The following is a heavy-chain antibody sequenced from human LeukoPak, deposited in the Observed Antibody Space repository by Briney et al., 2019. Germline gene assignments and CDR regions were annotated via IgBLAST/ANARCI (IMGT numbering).Heavy chain of an antibody. CDR2: TYYRPKWYN. CDR3: ARGHGRGLQRAFDY. CDR1: GDSVSSNSAA. D-gene: IGHD5-18*01. J-gene: IGHJ4*02. V-gene: IGHV6-1*01. Sequence: SQTLSLTFAISGDSVSSNSAAWNWIRQSPSRGLEWLGRTYYRPKWYNDYAVSVKSRITINPDTSKNQFSLQLNSVTPEDTAVYYCARGHGRGLQRAFDYWGQGTLVTVSS.